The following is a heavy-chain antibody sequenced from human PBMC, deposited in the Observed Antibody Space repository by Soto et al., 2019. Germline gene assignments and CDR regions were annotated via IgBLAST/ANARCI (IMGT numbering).Heavy chain of an antibody. V-gene: IGHV3-23*01. CDR1: GCSFNTYA. Sequence: GGSLRLSCSASGCSFNTYAMSWVRQAPGKGLEWVSGISASAAFSVYADSVKGRFTISRDNSPNMLYLQLSTLRIEDPAVYYCATRSATGTRCFDDWGQGTLVTVSS. CDR3: ATRSATGTRCFDD. J-gene: IGHJ4*02. D-gene: IGHD1-1*01. CDR2: ISASAAFS.